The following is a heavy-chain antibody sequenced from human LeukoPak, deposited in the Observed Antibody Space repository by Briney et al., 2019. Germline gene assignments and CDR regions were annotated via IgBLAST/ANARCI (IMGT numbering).Heavy chain of an antibody. CDR1: GGTFSSYA. D-gene: IGHD6-19*01. CDR3: ARATGIAVAGNWFGP. V-gene: IGHV1-69*05. J-gene: IGHJ5*02. Sequence: ASVKVSCKASGGTFSSYAISWVRQAPGQGLEWMGGIIPIFGTANYAQKFQGRVTITTDESTSAAYMELSSLRSEDTAVYYCARATGIAVAGNWFGPWGQGTLVTVSS. CDR2: IIPIFGTA.